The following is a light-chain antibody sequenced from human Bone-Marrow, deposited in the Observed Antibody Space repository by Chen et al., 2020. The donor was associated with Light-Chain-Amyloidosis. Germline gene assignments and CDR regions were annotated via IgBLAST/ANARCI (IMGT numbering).Light chain of an antibody. CDR2: KVS. CDR1: RSLMGSDGNAL. CDR3: MQYTHWPHT. V-gene: IGKV2-30*01. J-gene: IGKJ2*01. Sequence: DVVLTQSPLSLPVTLGQPASISCRSPRSLMGSDGNALLSWFQQRPGQSPRRLIDKVSNRDSGVPDRFSGSGSGTDCTLRISRVEAEDVGVYYCMQYTHWPHTFGQGTKLEI.